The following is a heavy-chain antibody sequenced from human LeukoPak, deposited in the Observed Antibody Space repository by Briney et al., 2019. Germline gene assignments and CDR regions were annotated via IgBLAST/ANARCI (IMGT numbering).Heavy chain of an antibody. CDR1: GGSISSSSYY. Sequence: SETLSLTCTVSGGSISSSSYYWGWIRQPPGKGLEWIGSIYYSGSTDYNPSLKSRVTISVDTSKTQFSLKLSSVTAADTAVYYCARGQSKAVSITARSYYFDYWGQGTLVTVSS. V-gene: IGHV4-39*01. D-gene: IGHD6-19*01. J-gene: IGHJ4*02. CDR2: IYYSGST. CDR3: ARGQSKAVSITARSYYFDY.